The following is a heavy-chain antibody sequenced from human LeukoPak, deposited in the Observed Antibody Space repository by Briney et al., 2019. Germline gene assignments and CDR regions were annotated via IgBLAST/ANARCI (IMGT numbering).Heavy chain of an antibody. CDR3: ARDYLGSGYFDY. CDR1: GGTFSSYA. Sequence: GASVKVSCKASGGTFSSYAISWVRQAPGQELEWMGRIIPIFGTANYAQKFQGRVTITTDESTSTAYMELSSLRSEDTAVYYCARDYLGSGYFDYWGQGTLVTVSS. D-gene: IGHD2-8*02. J-gene: IGHJ4*02. CDR2: IIPIFGTA. V-gene: IGHV1-69*05.